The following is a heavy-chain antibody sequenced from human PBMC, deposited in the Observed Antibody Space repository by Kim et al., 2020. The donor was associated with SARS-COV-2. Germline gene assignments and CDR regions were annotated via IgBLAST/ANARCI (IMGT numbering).Heavy chain of an antibody. Sequence: SVKGGFTMPKDNSKNTLYLQMNSLRAEDTAVYYCVRVYDYVWGSYPLGYWGQGTLVTVSS. V-gene: IGHV3-66*01. J-gene: IGHJ4*02. D-gene: IGHD3-16*02. CDR3: VRVYDYVWGSYPLGY.